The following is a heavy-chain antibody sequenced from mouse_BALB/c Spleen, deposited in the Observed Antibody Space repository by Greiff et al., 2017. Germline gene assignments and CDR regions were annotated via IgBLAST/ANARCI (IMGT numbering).Heavy chain of an antibody. J-gene: IGHJ3*01. CDR3: ARDLDYYRYDDWFAY. V-gene: IGHV5-4*02. D-gene: IGHD2-14*01. CDR1: GFTFSDYY. CDR2: ISDGGSYT. Sequence: EVQVVESGGGLVKPGGSLKLSCAASGFTFSDYYMYWVRQTPEKRLEWVATISDGGSYTYYPDSVKGRFTISRDNAKNNLYLQMSSLKSEDTAMYYCARDLDYYRYDDWFAYWGQGTLVTVSA.